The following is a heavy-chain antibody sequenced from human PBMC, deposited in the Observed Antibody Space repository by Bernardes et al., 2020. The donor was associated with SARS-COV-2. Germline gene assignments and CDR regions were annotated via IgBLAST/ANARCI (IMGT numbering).Heavy chain of an antibody. CDR3: ARGITGDAFDI. CDR2: INPTSGGT. D-gene: IGHD1-20*01. J-gene: IGHJ3*02. CDR1: RYTFTDYY. V-gene: IGHV1-2*02. Sequence: ASVKVSCKASRYTFTDYYMHWVRQAPGQGLEWVGWINPTSGGTYYAQKFQGRVTMTRDTSISTAYMELSRLRSDDTAVYYCARGITGDAFDIWGQGTMVTLSS.